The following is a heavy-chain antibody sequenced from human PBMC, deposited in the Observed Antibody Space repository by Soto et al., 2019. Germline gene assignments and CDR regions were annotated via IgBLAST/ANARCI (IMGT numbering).Heavy chain of an antibody. Sequence: ASVKVSCKASGYTFTTYGISWVRQAPGQGLEWMGWIGAYDGHTNCAQKFQGRVTMTIDTSTSTAHMELRSLRSDDTALYYCARDFYCSRGSRGTSYDCFVPWRQGTLVTVP. J-gene: IGHJ5*02. CDR3: ARDFYCSRGSRGTSYDCFVP. V-gene: IGHV1-18*01. CDR1: GYTFTTYG. CDR2: IGAYDGHT. D-gene: IGHD2-15*01.